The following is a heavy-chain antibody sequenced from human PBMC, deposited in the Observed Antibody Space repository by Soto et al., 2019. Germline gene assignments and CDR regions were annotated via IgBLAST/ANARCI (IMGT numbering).Heavy chain of an antibody. CDR1: GGTFSSYA. V-gene: IGHV1-69*06. D-gene: IGHD6-13*01. CDR3: ASDPRAAGRRGLDV. CDR2: IIPIFGTT. J-gene: IGHJ6*02. Sequence: QVQLVQSGAEVKKPGSSVKVSCKASGGTFSSYAISWVRQAPGQGLEWMGGIIPIFGTTNNAQNFQGRVTITADKSTSTAYTALSSLRSEDTDVYSWASDPRAAGRRGLDVWGQGTTVTVSS.